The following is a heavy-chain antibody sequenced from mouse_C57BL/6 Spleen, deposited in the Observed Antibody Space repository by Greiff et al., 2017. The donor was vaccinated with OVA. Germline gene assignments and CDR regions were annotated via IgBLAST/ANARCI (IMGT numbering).Heavy chain of an antibody. Sequence: VQLQQSGAELVMPGASVKLSCKASGYTFTSYWMHWVKQRPGQGLEWIGEIDPSDSYTNYNHKFKGKSTLTVDKSSSTAYMQLSSLTSEDSAVYYCARGQFAYWGQGTLVTVSA. D-gene: IGHD3-3*01. CDR2: IDPSDSYT. J-gene: IGHJ3*01. CDR3: ARGQFAY. CDR1: GYTFTSYW. V-gene: IGHV1-69*01.